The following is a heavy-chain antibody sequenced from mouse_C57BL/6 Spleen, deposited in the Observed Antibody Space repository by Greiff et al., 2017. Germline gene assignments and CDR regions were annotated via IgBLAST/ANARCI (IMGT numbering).Heavy chain of an antibody. D-gene: IGHD1-1*01. CDR1: GYTFTGYW. CDR2: ILPGSGST. CDR3: ARCRFITAELYFDV. V-gene: IGHV1-9*01. Sequence: VKLMESGAELMKPGASVKLSCKATGYTFTGYWIEWVKQRPGHGLEWIGEILPGSGSTNYNEKFKGKATFTADKSSNTAYMQLSSLTTDDSAIYYCARCRFITAELYFDVWGTGTTVTVSS. J-gene: IGHJ1*03.